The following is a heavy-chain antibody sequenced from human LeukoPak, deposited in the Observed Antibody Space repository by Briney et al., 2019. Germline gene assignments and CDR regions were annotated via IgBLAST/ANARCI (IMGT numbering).Heavy chain of an antibody. V-gene: IGHV5-51*01. CDR2: IYPGDSDT. CDR3: ARRSSGWYLDY. Sequence: GASLKISCKGSGYSFTSYWIGWVRQIPGKGLEWMGIIYPGDSDTRYSPSFQGQVTISADKSISTAYLQWSSLKASETAMYYCARRSSGWYLDYWGQGTLVTVSS. CDR1: GYSFTSYW. D-gene: IGHD6-19*01. J-gene: IGHJ4*02.